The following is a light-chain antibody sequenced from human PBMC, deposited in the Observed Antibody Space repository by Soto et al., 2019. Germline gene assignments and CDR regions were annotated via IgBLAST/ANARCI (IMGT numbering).Light chain of an antibody. J-gene: IGKJ2*01. CDR1: QSVDSNY. CDR2: GAS. CDR3: QHYSFSSYT. V-gene: IGKV3-20*01. Sequence: EIVLTQSPGTLSLSPGERATLSCRASQSVDSNYLAWYQQRPGQAPRLLTHGASSRATGIPVRFSGSGSGTDFSLTISRLEPEDFAVYYCQHYSFSSYTFGQGTKLEIK.